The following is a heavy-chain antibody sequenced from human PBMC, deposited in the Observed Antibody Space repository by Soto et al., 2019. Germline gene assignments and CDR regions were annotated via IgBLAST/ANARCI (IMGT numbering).Heavy chain of an antibody. V-gene: IGHV4-30-4*01. D-gene: IGHD1-26*01. CDR2: IYYSGST. J-gene: IGHJ4*02. CDR3: ARTLSMGATADY. CDR1: GGSISSGDYY. Sequence: SETLSLTCTVSGGSISSGDYYWSWIRQPPGKGLEWIGYIYYSGSTYYNPSLKSRVTISVDTSKNQSSLKLSSVTAADTAVYYCARTLSMGATADYWGQGTLVTVSS.